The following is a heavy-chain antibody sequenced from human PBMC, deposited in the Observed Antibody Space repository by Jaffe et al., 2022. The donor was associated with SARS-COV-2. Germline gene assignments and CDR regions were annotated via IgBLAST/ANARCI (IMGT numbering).Heavy chain of an antibody. CDR3: ARRRGKDWFDP. J-gene: IGHJ5*02. CDR2: IYYSGST. CDR1: GGSISSSSYY. V-gene: IGHV4-39*01. D-gene: IGHD3-16*01. Sequence: QLQLQESGPGLVKPSETLSLTCTVSGGSISSSSYYWGWIRQPPGKGLEWIGSIYYSGSTYYNPSLKSRVTISVDTSKNQFSLKLSSVTAADTAVYYCARRRGKDWFDPWGQGTLVTVSS.